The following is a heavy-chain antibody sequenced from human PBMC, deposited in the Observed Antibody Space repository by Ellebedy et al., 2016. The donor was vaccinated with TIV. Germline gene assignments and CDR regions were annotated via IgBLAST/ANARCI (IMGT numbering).Heavy chain of an antibody. Sequence: GGSLRLXXAASGFTFSSYWMSWVRQAPGKGLEWVANIKQDGSEKYYVDSVKGRFTISRDNAKNSLYLQMNSLRAEDTAVYYCARDFRGSGFDYWGQGTLVTVSS. D-gene: IGHD1-26*01. V-gene: IGHV3-7*01. CDR2: IKQDGSEK. CDR1: GFTFSSYW. J-gene: IGHJ4*02. CDR3: ARDFRGSGFDY.